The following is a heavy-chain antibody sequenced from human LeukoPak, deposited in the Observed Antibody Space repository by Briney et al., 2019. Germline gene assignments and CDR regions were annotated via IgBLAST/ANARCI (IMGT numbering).Heavy chain of an antibody. V-gene: IGHV4-59*01. CDR3: ARRSAAAGTFWFDP. J-gene: IGHJ5*02. CDR2: IYYSGST. D-gene: IGHD6-13*01. CDR1: GGSISSYY. Sequence: SETLSLTCTVSGGSISSYYWSWIRQPPGKGLEWMGYIYYSGSTNYNPSLKSRVTISVDTSKNQFSLKLSSVTAAATAVYYCARRSAAAGTFWFDPWGQGTLVTVSS.